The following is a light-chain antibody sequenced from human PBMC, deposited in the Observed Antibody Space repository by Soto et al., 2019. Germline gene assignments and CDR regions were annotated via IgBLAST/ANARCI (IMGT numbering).Light chain of an antibody. V-gene: IGLV2-14*01. Sequence: QSALTQPASVSGSPGQSITISCTGTSSDVGGYNYVSWYQQHPGKAPKLMIYDVSNRPSGVSNRFSGSKSGNTASLTISGLQAEDEADYYCSSYTSSSIYYVFGPGTKVTVL. CDR1: SSDVGGYNY. CDR3: SSYTSSSIYYV. CDR2: DVS. J-gene: IGLJ1*01.